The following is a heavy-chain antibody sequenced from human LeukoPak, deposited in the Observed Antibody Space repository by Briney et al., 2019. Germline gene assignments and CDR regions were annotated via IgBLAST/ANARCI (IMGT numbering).Heavy chain of an antibody. CDR3: AKDALVGAHRQGFDY. Sequence: PGGSLRLSCAASGFTFSSYSMNWVRQAPGKGLEWVSSISSSSSYIYYADSVKGRFTISRDNAKNSLYLQMNSLRAEDTALYYCAKDALVGAHRQGFDYWGQGTLVTVSS. V-gene: IGHV3-21*04. CDR2: ISSSSSYI. J-gene: IGHJ4*02. D-gene: IGHD1-26*01. CDR1: GFTFSSYS.